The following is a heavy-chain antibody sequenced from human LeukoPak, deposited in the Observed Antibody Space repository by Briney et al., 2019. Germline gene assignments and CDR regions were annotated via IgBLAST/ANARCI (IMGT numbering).Heavy chain of an antibody. CDR2: INPNDGDT. D-gene: IGHD2-2*01. CDR1: GYTFTDYY. V-gene: IGHV1-2*02. Sequence: ASVKVSCKASGYTFTDYYMHWVRQAPGPGFEGMGWINPNDGDTNYAQKFQGRVTMTRDTSISTAHMEVSRLRSDDTAVYYCARANFLYCSSTTCLFDYWGQGTLVTVSS. CDR3: ARANFLYCSSTTCLFDY. J-gene: IGHJ4*02.